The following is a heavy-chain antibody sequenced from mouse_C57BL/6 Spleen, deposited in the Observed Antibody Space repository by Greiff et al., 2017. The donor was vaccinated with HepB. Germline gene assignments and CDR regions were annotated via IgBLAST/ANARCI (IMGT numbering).Heavy chain of an antibody. Sequence: VQLKESGAELVRPGASVKLSCKASGYTFTDYYINWVKQRPGQGLEWIARIYPGSGNTYYNEKFKGKATLTAEKSSSTAYMQLSSLTSDDSAVYFCAREGIYYGNPWFAYWGQGTLVTVSA. D-gene: IGHD2-1*01. CDR3: AREGIYYGNPWFAY. V-gene: IGHV1-76*01. J-gene: IGHJ3*01. CDR1: GYTFTDYY. CDR2: IYPGSGNT.